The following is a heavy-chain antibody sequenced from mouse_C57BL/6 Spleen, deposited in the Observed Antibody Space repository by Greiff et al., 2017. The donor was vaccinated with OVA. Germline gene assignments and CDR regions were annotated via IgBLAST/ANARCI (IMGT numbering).Heavy chain of an antibody. CDR2: IYPGDGDT. CDR3: ARVNYYGSSYDYAMDY. V-gene: IGHV1-80*01. CDR1: GYAFSSYW. J-gene: IGHJ4*01. Sequence: VQLQQSGAELVKPGASVKISCKASGYAFSSYWMNWVKQRPGKGLEWIGQIYPGDGDTNYNGKFKGKATLTADKSSSTAYMQLSSLTSEDSAVYFCARVNYYGSSYDYAMDYWGQGTSVTVSS. D-gene: IGHD1-1*01.